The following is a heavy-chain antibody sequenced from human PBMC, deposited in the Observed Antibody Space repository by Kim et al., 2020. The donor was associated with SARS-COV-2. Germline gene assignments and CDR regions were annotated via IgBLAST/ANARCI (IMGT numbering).Heavy chain of an antibody. CDR2: ISAYNGNS. D-gene: IGHD3-16*01. J-gene: IGHJ5*02. CDR1: GYTFTSYG. CDR3: ARDFEMGGWFDP. V-gene: IGHV1-18*01. Sequence: ASVKVSCKASGYTFTSYGISWVRQAPGQGLEWMGWISAYNGNSKYAQNFQGRVTMTTDTSTSTAYMELRSLRSDDTAVYYCARDFEMGGWFDPGGQGTLVTVSS.